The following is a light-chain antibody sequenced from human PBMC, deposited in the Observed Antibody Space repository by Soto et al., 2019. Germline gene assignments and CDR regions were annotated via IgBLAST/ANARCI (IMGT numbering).Light chain of an antibody. Sequence: DIVMTQSPDSLAVSLGERATINCKSSQSVMYSSNNNNYLAWYQQKPGQPPKLLMYWASTRESGVPDRFSGGASGTDFTLTISSLQAEDVAVYYCQQYFNTPWTFGQGTKVEI. CDR3: QQYFNTPWT. V-gene: IGKV4-1*01. CDR1: QSVMYSSNNNNY. CDR2: WAS. J-gene: IGKJ1*01.